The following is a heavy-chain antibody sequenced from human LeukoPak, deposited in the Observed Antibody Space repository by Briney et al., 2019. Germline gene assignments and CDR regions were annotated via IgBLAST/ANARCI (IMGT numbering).Heavy chain of an antibody. V-gene: IGHV3-49*04. CDR1: GFTFGDYA. CDR3: TRYLPYYYGSGSYAFDY. J-gene: IGHJ4*02. D-gene: IGHD3-10*01. CDR2: IRSKAYGGRT. Sequence: GRSLRLSCTASGFTFGDYAMSWVRQAPGKGLEWVGFIRSKAYGGRTEYAATGQGRFTISRDDSKSIAYLQMNSLKTEDTAVYYCTRYLPYYYGSGSYAFDYWGQGTLVTVSS.